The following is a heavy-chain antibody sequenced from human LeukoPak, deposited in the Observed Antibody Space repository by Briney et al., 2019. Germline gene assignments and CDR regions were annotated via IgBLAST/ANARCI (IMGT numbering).Heavy chain of an antibody. V-gene: IGHV3-23*01. CDR2: LSSSGTST. J-gene: IGHJ4*02. CDR3: ATPPTYYDFWSGYPPVDY. D-gene: IGHD3-3*01. Sequence: WGSLSSSCAASSFTFNSYDMSWDRQAPGRGLEWVTALSSSGTSTYYADSVKGRFTISRDNSKNTLYLQMNSLRAEDTAVYYCATPPTYYDFWSGYPPVDYWGQGTLVTVSS. CDR1: SFTFNSYD.